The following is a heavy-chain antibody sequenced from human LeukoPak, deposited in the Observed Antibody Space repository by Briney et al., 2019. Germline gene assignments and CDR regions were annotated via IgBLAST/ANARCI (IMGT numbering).Heavy chain of an antibody. J-gene: IGHJ4*02. CDR2: ISSSSSTV. CDR3: ARGYCSSTSCANFDY. D-gene: IGHD2-2*01. CDR1: GFTFSSYS. Sequence: GGSLRLSCAASGFTFSSYSMNWVRQAPGKGLEWVSYISSSSSTVYYPDSVKGRFSISRDNAKNSLYLQMNSLRDEDTAVYYCARGYCSSTSCANFDYWGQGTLVTVSS. V-gene: IGHV3-48*02.